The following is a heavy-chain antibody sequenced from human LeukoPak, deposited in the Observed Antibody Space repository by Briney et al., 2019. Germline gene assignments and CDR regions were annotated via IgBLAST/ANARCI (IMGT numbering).Heavy chain of an antibody. Sequence: GGSLRLSCAASGFSFSSYWMSWVRQAPGKGLEWVANIKQDGSEVYYVDSVKGRFTISRDNAKKSLFLQMNSLRAEDTAVYYCARAGSLWFGESKMDSWGQGTLVTVSS. CDR1: GFSFSSYW. CDR2: IKQDGSEV. V-gene: IGHV3-7*01. J-gene: IGHJ1*01. D-gene: IGHD3-10*01. CDR3: ARAGSLWFGESKMDS.